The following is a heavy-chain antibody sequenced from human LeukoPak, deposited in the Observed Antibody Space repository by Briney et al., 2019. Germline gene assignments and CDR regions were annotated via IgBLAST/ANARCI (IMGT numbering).Heavy chain of an antibody. CDR3: AKDDGNFLSQQYEVGDY. J-gene: IGHJ4*02. D-gene: IGHD1-26*01. Sequence: GGSLRLSCAASGFTFSSYAMSWVRQAPGKGLEWVSAISGGGGSTYCADSVKGRFTISRDNSKNTLYLQMNSLRAEDTAVYYCAKDDGNFLSQQYEVGDYWGQGTLVTVSS. CDR2: ISGGGGST. V-gene: IGHV3-23*01. CDR1: GFTFSSYA.